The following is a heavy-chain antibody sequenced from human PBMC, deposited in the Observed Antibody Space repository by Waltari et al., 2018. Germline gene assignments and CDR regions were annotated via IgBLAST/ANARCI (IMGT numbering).Heavy chain of an antibody. V-gene: IGHV1-2*02. Sequence: QVQLVQSGAEVKKPGASVTVSCKASGYTFAGYYMHWVRQAPGQGLEWMGWINPDSGGTNYAQKFQGRVTMTRDTSISTAYMEVSSLRSDDTAVYYCARGGRAAIGVIDYWGQGTLVTVSS. CDR2: INPDSGGT. D-gene: IGHD5-12*01. J-gene: IGHJ4*02. CDR1: GYTFAGYY. CDR3: ARGGRAAIGVIDY.